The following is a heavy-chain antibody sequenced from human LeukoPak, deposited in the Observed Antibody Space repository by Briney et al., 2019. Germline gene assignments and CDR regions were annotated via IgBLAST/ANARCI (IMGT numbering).Heavy chain of an antibody. CDR1: GGSISSGSYY. CDR2: IYTSGST. V-gene: IGHV4-61*02. CDR3: AGATATFKGPPMITFGGVIVTGAFDI. Sequence: PSQTLSLTCTVSGGSISSGSYYWSWIRQPAGKGLEWIGRIYTSGSTYYNPSLKSRVTILVDTSKNQFSLKLSSVTAADTAVYYCAGATATFKGPPMITFGGVIVTGAFDIWGQGTMVTVSS. J-gene: IGHJ3*02. D-gene: IGHD3-16*02.